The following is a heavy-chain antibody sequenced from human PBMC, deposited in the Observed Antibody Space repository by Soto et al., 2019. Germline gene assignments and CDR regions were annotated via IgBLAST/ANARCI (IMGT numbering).Heavy chain of an antibody. V-gene: IGHV3-30*04. J-gene: IGHJ4*02. D-gene: IGHD2-15*01. CDR2: IGSTGIT. Sequence: GGSLRLSCRTSGFTFSDFSLHWFRQSPGKGLEWPAVIGSTGITFYADSVKGRFTIFRDNSQDTVLLQMDSLRPDDSGVHFCAREVVTSKWYFDNWGQGIPVTVSS. CDR1: GFTFSDFS. CDR3: AREVVTSKWYFDN.